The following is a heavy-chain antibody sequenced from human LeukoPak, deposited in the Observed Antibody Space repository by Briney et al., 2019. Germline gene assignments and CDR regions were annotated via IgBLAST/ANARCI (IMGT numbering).Heavy chain of an antibody. CDR3: ARGGGATPWPEIDY. Sequence: SETLSLTCTVSGGSISSYYWSWIRQPTGKGLECIGYIYYSGSTNYNPSLKSRVTMSVDTSKNQFSLKLSSVTAADTALYYCARGGGATPWPEIDYWGQGTLVTVSS. CDR2: IYYSGST. D-gene: IGHD5-12*01. V-gene: IGHV4-59*01. J-gene: IGHJ4*02. CDR1: GGSISSYY.